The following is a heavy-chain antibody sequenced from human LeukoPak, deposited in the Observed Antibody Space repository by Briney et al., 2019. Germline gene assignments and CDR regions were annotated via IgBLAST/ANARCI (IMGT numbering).Heavy chain of an antibody. CDR3: ARHFGVYYYYFYMDV. CDR2: ISAYNGNT. V-gene: IGHV1-18*01. Sequence: GASVKVSCKASGYTFTSYGISWVRQAPGHELEWLGWISAYNGNTNYGETLQGRVTLTTDTSTSTVYMELRSLRSDDTAVYYCARHFGVYYYYFYMDVWGKGTTVTVSS. CDR1: GYTFTSYG. D-gene: IGHD2-8*01. J-gene: IGHJ6*03.